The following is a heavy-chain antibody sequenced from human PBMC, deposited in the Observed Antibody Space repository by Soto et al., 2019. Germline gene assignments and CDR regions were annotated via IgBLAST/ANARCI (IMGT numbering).Heavy chain of an antibody. CDR1: GFTFSSYA. V-gene: IGHV3-30*04. CDR3: ARSYSSSV. Sequence: GESLKISCAASGFTFSSYAMHWVRQAPGKGLEWVAVISYDGSNKYYADSVKGRFTISRDNSKNTLYLQMNSLRAEDTAVYYCARSYSSSVWGQGTLVTVSS. CDR2: ISYDGSNK. J-gene: IGHJ4*02. D-gene: IGHD6-13*01.